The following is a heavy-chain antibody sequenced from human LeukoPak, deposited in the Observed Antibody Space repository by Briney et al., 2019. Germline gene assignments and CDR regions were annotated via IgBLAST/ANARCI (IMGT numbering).Heavy chain of an antibody. CDR2: IYNGVNT. CDR3: ARSRAFNSGAFDP. J-gene: IGHJ5*02. D-gene: IGHD1-26*01. CDR1: GASVSSASY. V-gene: IGHV4-61*01. Sequence: SETLSLTCTVSGASVSSASYWTWIRQPPGKGVEWIAHIYNGVNTNYNPSLKSRVTISVDTSKNQFSLRLNSVTTADTAVYYCARSRAFNSGAFDPWGQGGLVTVSS.